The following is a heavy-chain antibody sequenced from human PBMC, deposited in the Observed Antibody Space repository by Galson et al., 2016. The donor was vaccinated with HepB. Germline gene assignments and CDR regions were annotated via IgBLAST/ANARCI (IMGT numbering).Heavy chain of an antibody. V-gene: IGHV4-30-4*01. J-gene: IGHJ4*02. D-gene: IGHD3-3*01. CDR3: ARGPIFGVVISPFDS. CDR1: GGSIGRGDYY. Sequence: TLSLTCAVSGGSIGRGDYYWSWIRQPPGKGLEWIGYIYYTGSASYNPSLQSRVTISIATSKNQFSLKLSSVTAADTAVYYCARGPIFGVVISPFDSWGQGTLVTVSS. CDR2: IYYTGSA.